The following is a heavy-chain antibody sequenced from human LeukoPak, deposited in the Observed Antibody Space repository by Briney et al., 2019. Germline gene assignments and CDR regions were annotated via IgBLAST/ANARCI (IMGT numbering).Heavy chain of an antibody. CDR3: ARENYYDSSGYYSNYYGMDV. D-gene: IGHD3-22*01. Sequence: GGSLRLSCAASGFTFSSYSMNWVRQAPGKGLEWVSYISSSSSTIYYADSVKGRFTISRDNAKNSLYLQMNSLRAEDTAVYYCARENYYDSSGYYSNYYGMDVWGQGTTVTVSS. CDR2: ISSSSSTI. CDR1: GFTFSSYS. V-gene: IGHV3-48*04. J-gene: IGHJ6*02.